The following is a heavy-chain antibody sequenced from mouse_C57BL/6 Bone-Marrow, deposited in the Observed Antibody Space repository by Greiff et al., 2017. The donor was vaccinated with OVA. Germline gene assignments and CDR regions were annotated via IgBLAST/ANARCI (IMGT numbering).Heavy chain of an antibody. CDR1: GYTFTSYW. D-gene: IGHD1-1*01. Sequence: QVQLQQPGAELVMPGASVKLSCKASGYTFTSYWMHWVKQRPGQGLEWIGEIDPSDSYTNYNQKFKGKSTLTVDKSSSTAYMQLSSLTSEDSAVYYCARTHYGSSFWAMDYWGQGTSVTVSS. J-gene: IGHJ4*01. CDR2: IDPSDSYT. CDR3: ARTHYGSSFWAMDY. V-gene: IGHV1-69*01.